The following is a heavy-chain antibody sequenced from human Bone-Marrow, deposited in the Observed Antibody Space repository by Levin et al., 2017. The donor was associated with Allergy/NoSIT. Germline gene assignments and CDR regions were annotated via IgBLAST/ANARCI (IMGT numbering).Heavy chain of an antibody. J-gene: IGHJ4*02. CDR2: ISYDGSKK. V-gene: IGHV3-30*18. CDR3: AKEELEYCGGDCYELDY. Sequence: QRGESLKISCAASGFTFSSFGTYGMHWVRQAPGKGLEWVAVISYDGSKKYYADSVKGRFTISRDNSKNMLYLQMNTLRAEDTAVYSCAKEELEYCGGDCYELDYWGRGTLVTVSS. CDR1: GFTFSSFGTYG. D-gene: IGHD2-21*02.